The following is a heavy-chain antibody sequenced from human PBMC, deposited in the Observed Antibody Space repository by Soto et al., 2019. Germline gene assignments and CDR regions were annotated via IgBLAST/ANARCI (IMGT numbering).Heavy chain of an antibody. J-gene: IGHJ4*02. CDR1: GYTFTRYG. V-gene: IGHV1-18*01. CDR2: ISGYNGDT. D-gene: IGHD3-22*01. Sequence: ASVKVSCKASGYTFTRYGISWVRQAPGQGLEWMGWISGYNGDTNYAREFQGRVSMTIDTSTTTAYMELRSLTSDDTAVYYCVTVPPKFQKDYYDSSDFFEYFDYWGQ. CDR3: VTVPPKFQKDYYDSSDFFEYFDY.